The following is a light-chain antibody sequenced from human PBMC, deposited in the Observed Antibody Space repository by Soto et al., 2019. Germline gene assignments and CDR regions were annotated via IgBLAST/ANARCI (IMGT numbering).Light chain of an antibody. Sequence: QSALTQPASVSGSPGQSITLSCTGTSSDVGGYNYVSWYQQHPGTAPKFMIYDVSNRPSGVSNRFSGSKSGNTAYLTISGLQAEDEADYYCTSYTTSNARQIVFGTGTKLTVL. CDR2: DVS. J-gene: IGLJ1*01. V-gene: IGLV2-14*01. CDR3: TSYTTSNARQIV. CDR1: SSDVGGYNY.